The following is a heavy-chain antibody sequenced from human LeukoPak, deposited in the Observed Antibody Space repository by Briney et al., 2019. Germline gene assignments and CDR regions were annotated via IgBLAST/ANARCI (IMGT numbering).Heavy chain of an antibody. CDR3: AKGSGNGYGSGPFDY. J-gene: IGHJ4*02. D-gene: IGHD3-10*01. CDR2: VSYDGSTT. Sequence: PGGSLRLSCAASGFTFSAYVMHWVRQAPGKGLDWVALVSYDGSTTYYSDSVKGRFTVSRDNSKNTVSLQTSSLRAEDTALYYCAKGSGNGYGSGPFDYWGQGTLVTVSS. CDR1: GFTFSAYV. V-gene: IGHV3-30*02.